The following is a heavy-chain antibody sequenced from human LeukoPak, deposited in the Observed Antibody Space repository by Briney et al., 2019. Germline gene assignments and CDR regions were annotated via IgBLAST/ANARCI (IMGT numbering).Heavy chain of an antibody. CDR1: GFAVRINY. V-gene: IGHV3-66*01. CDR3: AGDSVATIRGGLDY. Sequence: PGGSLRLSCAASGFAVRINYMSCVRQAPGKGLEWVSVLYSGGSTYYADTVKGRFTISRDNSKNTLYLQMNSLRAEDTAVYYCAGDSVATIRGGLDYWGQGTLVTVSS. CDR2: LYSGGST. D-gene: IGHD5-24*01. J-gene: IGHJ4*02.